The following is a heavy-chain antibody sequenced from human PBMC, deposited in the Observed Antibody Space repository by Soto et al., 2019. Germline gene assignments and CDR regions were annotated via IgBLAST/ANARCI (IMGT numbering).Heavy chain of an antibody. J-gene: IGHJ4*02. CDR1: GFIFSSYA. V-gene: IGHV3-21*01. D-gene: IGHD3-9*01. CDR2: ISSSSNYI. Sequence: GGSLRLSCAASGFIFSSYAMNWVRQAPGKGLEWVSSISSSSNYIYYAASVKGRFTISRDNAKNSLYLQMNSLRAEDTAIYYCARFADFDILTGYFSPFDYWSQGTLVTVSS. CDR3: ARFADFDILTGYFSPFDY.